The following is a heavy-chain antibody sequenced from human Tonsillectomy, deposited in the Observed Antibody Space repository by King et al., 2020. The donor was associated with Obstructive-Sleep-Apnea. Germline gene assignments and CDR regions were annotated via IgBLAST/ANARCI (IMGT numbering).Heavy chain of an antibody. D-gene: IGHD4-11*01. J-gene: IGHJ6*01. CDR1: GYTFTSYY. Sequence: VQLVESGAEVKKPGASVKVSCKASGYTFTSYYMHWVRQAPGQGLEWMGIINPSGGSRSYAQQFQGRLTMTRDTSTSTVYMELSSLRSEDTAGYYCARDHRTVSTTYYYGMDVWGQGTTVTVSS. CDR2: INPSGGSR. V-gene: IGHV1-46*03. CDR3: ARDHRTVSTTYYYGMDV.